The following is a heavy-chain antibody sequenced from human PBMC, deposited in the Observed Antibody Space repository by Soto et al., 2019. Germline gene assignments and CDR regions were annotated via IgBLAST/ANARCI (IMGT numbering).Heavy chain of an antibody. Sequence: QVQLVESGGGLVKPGGSLRLSCAASGFTFSDYYMSWIRQAPGKGLEWVSYSSSSSSYTNNADSVKGRFTISRDNAKNSLYLQMNSLSAEDTAVYYCARFLAVTNRRNWFDPWGQGTLVTVSS. D-gene: IGHD4-17*01. CDR3: ARFLAVTNRRNWFDP. V-gene: IGHV3-11*05. CDR1: GFTFSDYY. CDR2: SSSSSSYT. J-gene: IGHJ5*02.